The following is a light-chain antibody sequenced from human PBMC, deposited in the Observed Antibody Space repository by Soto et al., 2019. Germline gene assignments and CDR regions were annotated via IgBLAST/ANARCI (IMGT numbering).Light chain of an antibody. CDR1: RTDVGGYNY. CDR2: EAS. V-gene: IGLV2-14*01. J-gene: IGLJ1*01. Sequence: QSALTQPASVSGCPGQSITISRTGTRTDVGGYNYVSWYQQHSGKAPKLMIYEASDRRSGVSNRFSGSKAGNTASLTISGLQAEDEADYYRSSYTSSSALLDVFGTGTKVTVL. CDR3: SSYTSSSALLDV.